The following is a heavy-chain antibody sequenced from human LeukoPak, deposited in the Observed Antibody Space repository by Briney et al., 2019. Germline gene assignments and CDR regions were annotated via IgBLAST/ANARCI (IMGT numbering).Heavy chain of an antibody. CDR3: ARGGFAYYYDSSAYYYFDY. CDR2: IYYSGST. CDR1: VGSISSYY. J-gene: IGHJ4*02. V-gene: IGHV4-59*01. D-gene: IGHD3-22*01. Sequence: SETLSLTGTVSVGSISSYYWSWIRQPPGKGLEWIGYIYYSGSTNYNPSLKSRVTISVDTSKNQFSLKLSSVTAADTAVYYCARGGFAYYYDSSAYYYFDYWGQGTLVTVSS.